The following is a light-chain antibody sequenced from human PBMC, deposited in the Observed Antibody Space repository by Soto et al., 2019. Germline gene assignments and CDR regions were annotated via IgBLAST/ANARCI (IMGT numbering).Light chain of an antibody. Sequence: IQLTQSPSSLSASVGDRVSITCRASQDIKTYLAWYQQKQGKAPKLLISGTFTLQSGVPSRFNGSGSGTDFTLPSSRLQPEDFATYDWQHLNNYPPFTFGPGTKVDLE. V-gene: IGKV1-9*01. CDR2: GTF. CDR1: QDIKTY. J-gene: IGKJ3*01. CDR3: QHLNNYPPFT.